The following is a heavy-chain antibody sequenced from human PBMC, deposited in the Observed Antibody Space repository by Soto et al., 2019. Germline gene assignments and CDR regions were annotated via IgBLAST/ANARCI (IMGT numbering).Heavy chain of an antibody. V-gene: IGHV3-53*01. Sequence: GGSLRLSCAASGFTVSSNYMSWVRQAPGKGLEWVSVIYSGGSTYYADSVKGRFTISRDNSKNTLYLQMNSLRAEDTAVYYCATGITPLNWFDPWGQGTLVTVSS. D-gene: IGHD1-20*01. CDR3: ATGITPLNWFDP. CDR2: IYSGGST. J-gene: IGHJ5*02. CDR1: GFTVSSNY.